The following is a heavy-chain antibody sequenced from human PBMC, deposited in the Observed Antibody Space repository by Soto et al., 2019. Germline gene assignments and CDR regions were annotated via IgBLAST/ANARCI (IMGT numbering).Heavy chain of an antibody. D-gene: IGHD6-13*01. CDR3: XXXSSSSCHDY. V-gene: IGHV1-18*01. J-gene: IGHJ4*02. Sequence: QVQLVQSGAEVKKPGASVKVSCKASGYTFTSYGISWVRQAPGQGLEWMGWISAYNGNTNYAQKLQARVNMTTDTXXXXAXXXXXXXXXXXTAXXXXXXXSSSSCHDYWGQGTLVTVSS. CDR2: ISAYNGNT. CDR1: GYTFTSYG.